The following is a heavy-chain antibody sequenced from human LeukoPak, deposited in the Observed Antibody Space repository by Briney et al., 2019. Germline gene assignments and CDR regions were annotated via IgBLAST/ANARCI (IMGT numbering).Heavy chain of an antibody. V-gene: IGHV3-21*01. CDR3: ARDSATVTSTSSWFDP. J-gene: IGHJ5*02. Sequence: GGSLRLSCAAPGFTFSSYSMNWVRQAPGNGLEWVSSISSSSSYIYYADSVKGRFTVSRDNAKKSLYLQMNSLRAEDTAVYYCARDSATVTSTSSWFDPWGQGTLVTVSS. CDR2: ISSSSSYI. D-gene: IGHD4-17*01. CDR1: GFTFSSYS.